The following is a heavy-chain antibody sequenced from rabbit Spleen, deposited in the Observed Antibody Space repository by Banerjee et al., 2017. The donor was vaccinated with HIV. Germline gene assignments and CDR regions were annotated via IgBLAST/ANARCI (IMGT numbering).Heavy chain of an antibody. J-gene: IGHJ4*01. D-gene: IGHD1-1*01. V-gene: IGHV1S45*01. CDR1: GFSFSSSYW. CDR2: IYTDTDTT. CDR3: ARDGSGGISYYFNL. Sequence: QEQLEESGGDLVKPEGSLTLTYTASGFSFSSSYWIWWVRQAPGKGLELIACIYTDTDTTYYTSWAKGRFTISKTSSTTVTLQMTSLTAADTATYFCARDGSGGISYYFNLWGPGTLVTVS.